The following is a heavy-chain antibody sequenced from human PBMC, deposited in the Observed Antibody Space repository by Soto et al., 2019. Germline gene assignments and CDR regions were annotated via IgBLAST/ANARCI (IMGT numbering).Heavy chain of an antibody. CDR1: GFAFSSYW. D-gene: IGHD2-2*01. Sequence: EVQLVQSGGGLVQPGGSLRLSCGASGFAFSSYWMHWVRQVPGKGLVWVSRINGDGSDIKYADSVKGRFTISRDNAKNTVYLQMNSLRVEETAVYYCARDQSTGDWFDAWGQGTLVTVSS. CDR2: INGDGSDI. CDR3: ARDQSTGDWFDA. V-gene: IGHV3-74*03. J-gene: IGHJ5*02.